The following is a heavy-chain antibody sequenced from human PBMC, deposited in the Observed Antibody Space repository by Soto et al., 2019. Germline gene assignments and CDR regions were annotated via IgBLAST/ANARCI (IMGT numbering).Heavy chain of an antibody. CDR1: GGTFSSYA. CDR3: ARDLPGSSSSADWFDP. Sequence: SVKVSCKASGGTFSSYAISWVRQAPGQGLEWMGGIIPIFGTANYAQKFQGRVTITADESTSTAYMELSSLRSEDTAVYYCARDLPGSSSSADWFDPWGQGTLVTVSS. D-gene: IGHD6-6*01. V-gene: IGHV1-69*13. CDR2: IIPIFGTA. J-gene: IGHJ5*02.